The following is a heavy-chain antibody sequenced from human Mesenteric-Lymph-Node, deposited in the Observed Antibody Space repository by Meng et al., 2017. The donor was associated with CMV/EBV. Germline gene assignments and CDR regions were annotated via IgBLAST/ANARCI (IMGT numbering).Heavy chain of an antibody. CDR3: SRIRRDYDVWSADNNYFDY. CDR1: EFTVNSNY. V-gene: IGHV3-66*02. Sequence: LTCAASEFTVNSNYMSWVRQAPGKGLECVSVMYSGSNTSDSDSVKGRFTISRDNSKNTRYLQMNSLRDEDTAVYYCSRIRRDYDVWSADNNYFDYWGQGTLVTVSS. D-gene: IGHD3-3*01. J-gene: IGHJ4*02. CDR2: MYSGSNT.